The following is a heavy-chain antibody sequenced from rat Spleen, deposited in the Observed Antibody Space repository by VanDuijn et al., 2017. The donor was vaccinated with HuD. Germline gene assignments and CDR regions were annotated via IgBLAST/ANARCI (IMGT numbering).Heavy chain of an antibody. J-gene: IGHJ2*01. CDR1: GHSITSTYS. Sequence: EVQLQESGPGLVKPSQSLSLTCSVTGHSITSTYSWNWIRKFPGNKLEWMGYINSAGSTNYNPSLKSRISITRDTSKNQFFLQVNSVNTEDTATYYCARYTYFEYYYFDYWGQGVMVTVSS. CDR3: ARYTYFEYYYFDY. V-gene: IGHV3-3*01. D-gene: IGHD1-9*01. CDR2: INSAGST.